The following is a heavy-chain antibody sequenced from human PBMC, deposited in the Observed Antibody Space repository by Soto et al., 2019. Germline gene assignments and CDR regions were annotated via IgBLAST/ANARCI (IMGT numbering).Heavy chain of an antibody. Sequence: EVQLVESGGGLVQPGGSLRLSCAASGFIFSNFWMSWVRQAPGKGLEWVANIKEDGSEKYHVDSVKGRFTISRDNVKNLMYLQMDSLRAEDTAVYKCVRGGSHSFDYCGQGTPVTVSS. CDR1: GFIFSNFW. V-gene: IGHV3-7*05. CDR3: VRGGSHSFDY. CDR2: IKEDGSEK. J-gene: IGHJ4*02. D-gene: IGHD1-26*01.